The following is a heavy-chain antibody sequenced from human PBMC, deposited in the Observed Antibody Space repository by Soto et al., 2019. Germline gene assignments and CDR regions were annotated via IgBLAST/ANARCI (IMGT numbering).Heavy chain of an antibody. Sequence: SVKVSCKASGGTFSSYAISWLRQAPGQGLEWMGGIIPIFGTANYAQKFQGRVTITADKSTSTAYMELSSLRSEDTAVYYCASTPTYYDILTGYQNYYYYGMDVWGQGTTVTVSS. CDR1: GGTFSSYA. V-gene: IGHV1-69*06. J-gene: IGHJ6*02. CDR2: IIPIFGTA. CDR3: ASTPTYYDILTGYQNYYYYGMDV. D-gene: IGHD3-9*01.